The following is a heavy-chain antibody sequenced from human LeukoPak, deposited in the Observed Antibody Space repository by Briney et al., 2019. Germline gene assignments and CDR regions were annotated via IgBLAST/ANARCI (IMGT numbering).Heavy chain of an antibody. CDR3: ARQRVAVAPFDP. Sequence: PSETLSLTCTVSGGSISSSSYYWGWISQPPGKGLEWIGSIYYSGSTYYNPSLKSRVTISVDTSKNQSSLKLSSVTAADTAVYYCARQRVAVAPFDPWGQGTLVTVSS. CDR1: GGSISSSSYY. D-gene: IGHD6-19*01. J-gene: IGHJ5*02. V-gene: IGHV4-39*01. CDR2: IYYSGST.